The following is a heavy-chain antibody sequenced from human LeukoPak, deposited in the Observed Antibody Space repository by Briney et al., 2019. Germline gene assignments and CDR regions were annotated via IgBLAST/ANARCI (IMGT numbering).Heavy chain of an antibody. Sequence: GGSLRLSCAASEFTFSSYSMSWVRQAPGKGLEWVSYISSTASSIYYADSVKGRFTISRDNAKNSLYLQMNSLRAEDTAVYSCAKDLGDSSSWYLDYWGRGTLVTVSS. J-gene: IGHJ4*02. D-gene: IGHD6-13*01. CDR2: ISSTASSI. CDR3: AKDLGDSSSWYLDY. V-gene: IGHV3-48*04. CDR1: EFTFSSYS.